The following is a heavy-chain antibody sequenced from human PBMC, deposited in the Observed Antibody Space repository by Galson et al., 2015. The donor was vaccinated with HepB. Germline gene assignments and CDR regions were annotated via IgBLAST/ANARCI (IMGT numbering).Heavy chain of an antibody. CDR2: IDPSDSYT. CDR3: ARRPFRDCSGGSCYLSLDY. V-gene: IGHV5-10-1*01. CDR1: GYSFTSYW. D-gene: IGHD2-15*01. Sequence: QSGAEVKKPGESLRISCKGSGYSFTSYWISWVRQMPGKGLEWMGRIDPSDSYTNYSPSFQGHVTISADKSISTAYLQWSSLKASDTAMYYCARRPFRDCSGGSCYLSLDYWGQGTLVTVSS. J-gene: IGHJ4*02.